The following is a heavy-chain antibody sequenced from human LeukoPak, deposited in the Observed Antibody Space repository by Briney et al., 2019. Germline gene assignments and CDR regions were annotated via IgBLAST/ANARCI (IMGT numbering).Heavy chain of an antibody. CDR1: GGSISSGGRF. J-gene: IGHJ5*02. CDR3: ARGYNRFGDLGWFDP. D-gene: IGHD3-10*01. Sequence: PSETLSLTCTVSGGSISSGGRFWSWIRQHPGKGLEWIGHIYYSGTTYYNPSLKSRLTISVDTSENQFSLKVNSVTAADTAVYYCARGYNRFGDLGWFDPWGQGTQVIVSS. CDR2: IYYSGTT. V-gene: IGHV4-31*03.